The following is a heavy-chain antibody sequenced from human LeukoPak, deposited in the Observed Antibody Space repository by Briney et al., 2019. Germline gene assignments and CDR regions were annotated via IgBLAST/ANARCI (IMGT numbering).Heavy chain of an antibody. Sequence: TSETLSLTCTVSGGSISSYYWSWIRQPPGKGLEWIGYIYYRGSTNYNPSLKSRVTISVDTSKNQFSLKLSSVTAADTAVYYCARAGYYYDSSGYYYRPHFDYWGQGTLVTVSS. D-gene: IGHD3-22*01. CDR2: IYYRGST. CDR1: GGSISSYY. J-gene: IGHJ4*02. CDR3: ARAGYYYDSSGYYYRPHFDY. V-gene: IGHV4-59*12.